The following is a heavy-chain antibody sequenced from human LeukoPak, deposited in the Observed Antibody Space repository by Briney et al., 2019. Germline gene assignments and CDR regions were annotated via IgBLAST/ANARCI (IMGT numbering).Heavy chain of an antibody. J-gene: IGHJ6*02. V-gene: IGHV4-28*01. CDR3: ARTYSGYDSYYYYGMDV. CDR1: GYSISSNNW. Sequence: SDTLSLTCAVSGYSISSNNWWGWIRQPPGRGLEWIGYIYYSGYTYYNPSLKSRVTMSVDTSKNRFSLKLSSVTAVDTAVYYCARTYSGYDSYYYYGMDVWGQGTTVTVSS. D-gene: IGHD5-12*01. CDR2: IYYSGYT.